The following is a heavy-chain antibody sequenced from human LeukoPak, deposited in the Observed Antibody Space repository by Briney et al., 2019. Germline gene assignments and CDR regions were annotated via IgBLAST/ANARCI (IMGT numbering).Heavy chain of an antibody. CDR1: GFTFSSYW. J-gene: IGHJ4*02. D-gene: IGHD3-3*01. V-gene: IGHV3-74*01. CDR3: ARVERFLEWPRFDY. Sequence: PGGSLRLSCAASGFTFSSYWMHWVRQAPGKGLVWVSRINTDGSSTSYADSVKSRFTISRDNAKNTLYLQMNSLRAEDTAVYYCARVERFLEWPRFDYWGQGTLVTVSS. CDR2: INTDGSST.